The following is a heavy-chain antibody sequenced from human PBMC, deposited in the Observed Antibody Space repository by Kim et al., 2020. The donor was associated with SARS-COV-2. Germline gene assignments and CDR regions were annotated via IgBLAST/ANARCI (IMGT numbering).Heavy chain of an antibody. D-gene: IGHD6-6*01. Sequence: GGSLRLSCAASGFTFDDYAMHWVRQAPGKGLEWVSGISWNSGSIGYADSVKGRFTISRDNAKNSLYLQMNSLRAEDTALYYCAKDIGVGYSSSKNEMYY. CDR3: AKDIGVGYSSSKNEMYY. J-gene: IGHJ6*01. CDR1: GFTFDDYA. V-gene: IGHV3-9*01. CDR2: ISWNSGSI.